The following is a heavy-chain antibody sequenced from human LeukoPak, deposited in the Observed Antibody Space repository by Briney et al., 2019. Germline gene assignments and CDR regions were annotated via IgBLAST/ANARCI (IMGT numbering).Heavy chain of an antibody. CDR1: GYSISSGYY. J-gene: IGHJ5*02. CDR2: IYHSGST. D-gene: IGHD4-17*01. Sequence: SETLSLTCAVAGYSISSGYYWGWIRQPPGKGLEWIGSIYHSGSTYYNPSLKSRVTISVDTSKNQFSLKLSSVTAADTAVYYCARSTTGNWFDPWGQGTLVTVSS. V-gene: IGHV4-38-2*01. CDR3: ARSTTGNWFDP.